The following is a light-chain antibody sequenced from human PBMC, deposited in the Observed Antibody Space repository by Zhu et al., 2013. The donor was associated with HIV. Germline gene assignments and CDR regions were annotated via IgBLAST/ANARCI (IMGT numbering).Light chain of an antibody. CDR2: GAS. V-gene: IGKV3-20*01. Sequence: EIVLTQSPGTLSLSPGERATLSCTASQSVSSSYLTWYQQRPGQAPRLLIFGASSRASGIPDRFSGSGSGTDFTLTISRLEPEDFAVYYCQQYNNWPPYTFGQGTKLEIK. CDR1: QSVSSSY. J-gene: IGKJ2*01. CDR3: QQYNNWPPYT.